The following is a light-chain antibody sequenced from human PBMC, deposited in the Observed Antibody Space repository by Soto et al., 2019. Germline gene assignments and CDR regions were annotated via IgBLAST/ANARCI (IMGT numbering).Light chain of an antibody. V-gene: IGLV2-18*02. CDR1: SSDVGSYTR. Sequence: QSVLTQPPSVSGSPGQSVTISCSGTSSDVGSYTRVSWYQQAPGTAPKVMIYEVSNRPSVVPDRFSGSKSGTTASLTISGLQPDDEADYCCSSSTSINTYVFGTGTKLTVL. CDR2: EVS. J-gene: IGLJ1*01. CDR3: SSSTSINTYV.